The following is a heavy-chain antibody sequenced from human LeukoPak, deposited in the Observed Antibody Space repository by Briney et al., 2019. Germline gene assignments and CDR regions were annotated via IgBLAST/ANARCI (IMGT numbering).Heavy chain of an antibody. CDR3: ARVVSGSYTPFDY. J-gene: IGHJ4*02. V-gene: IGHV3-11*03. Sequence: KAGGSLRLSCAASGFTFSDYYMSWIRQAPGKGLEWVSYISSSSSYTNYADSVKGRFTISRDNAKNSLYLQMNSLRAEDTAVYYCARVVSGSYTPFDYWGQGTLVTVSS. D-gene: IGHD1-26*01. CDR2: ISSSSSYT. CDR1: GFTFSDYY.